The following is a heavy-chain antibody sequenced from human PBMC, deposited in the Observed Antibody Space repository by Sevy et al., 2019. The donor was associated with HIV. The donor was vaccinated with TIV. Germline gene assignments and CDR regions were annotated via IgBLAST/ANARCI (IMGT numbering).Heavy chain of an antibody. J-gene: IGHJ4*02. CDR1: GGSISSGSYY. D-gene: IGHD1-26*01. CDR3: ARGGYYFHY. V-gene: IGHV4-61*02. Sequence: TLSLTCTVSGGSISSGSYYWSWIRQPAGKGLEWIGRIYTSGSTNYNPSLKSRVTMSVDTSKNQFSLKLSSVTAADTAVYYCARGGYYFHYWGQGTLVTVSS. CDR2: IYTSGST.